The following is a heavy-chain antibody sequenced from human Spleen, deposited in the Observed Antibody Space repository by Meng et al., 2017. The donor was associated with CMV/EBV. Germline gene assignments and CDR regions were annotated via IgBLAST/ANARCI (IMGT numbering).Heavy chain of an antibody. CDR2: VSYHGSNK. Sequence: GGSLRLSCVASGFTFNDYAIHWVRQAPGKGLEWVAFVSYHGSNKYYADSVKGRFTISRDNAKNSLYLQMNSPRAEDTAVYYCARTLPPSGLDDAFDIWGQGTMVTVSS. V-gene: IGHV3-30-3*01. CDR1: GFTFNDYA. CDR3: ARTLPPSGLDDAFDI. J-gene: IGHJ3*02. D-gene: IGHD5-12*01.